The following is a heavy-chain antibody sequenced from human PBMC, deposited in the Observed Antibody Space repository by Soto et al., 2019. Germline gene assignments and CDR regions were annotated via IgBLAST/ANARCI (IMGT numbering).Heavy chain of an antibody. CDR3: ARDQRGDYDTAAYFDS. Sequence: QVQLVESGGGVVQPGRSLRLSCEASGFTFTGYAMHWVRQAPGKGLEWVAITSFDERYKFYAASVKGRFTISRDNSKNTLYLQMDSLSPEDTARYFCARDQRGDYDTAAYFDSWGQGALVIVSS. CDR2: TSFDERYK. J-gene: IGHJ4*02. V-gene: IGHV3-30*04. D-gene: IGHD3-22*01. CDR1: GFTFTGYA.